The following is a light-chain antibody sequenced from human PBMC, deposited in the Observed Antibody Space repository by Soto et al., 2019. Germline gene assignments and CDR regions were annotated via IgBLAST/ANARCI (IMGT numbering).Light chain of an antibody. Sequence: DIQMTQSPSSVSVSVGDRVTITCWASLDINRWLAWYQVRPGKPPKLLIAGAFVLQSGVPSRFSGSGYGTDFALTIDNLQPEDFATYYCQQADSYPITFGQGTRLEI. V-gene: IGKV1-12*01. CDR1: LDINRW. CDR2: GAF. CDR3: QQADSYPIT. J-gene: IGKJ5*01.